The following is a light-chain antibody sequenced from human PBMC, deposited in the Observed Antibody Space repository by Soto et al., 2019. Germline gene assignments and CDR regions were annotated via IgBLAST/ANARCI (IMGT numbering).Light chain of an antibody. V-gene: IGLV2-14*01. CDR3: SSYTSSNNVA. Sequence: QSVLTQPASVSGSPGQSITISCSGPSSDVGGYNFVAWYQQHPGKAPKLMNYEVSNRPSGVSNRFSGSKSGNTASLTISGLKAEDEADYYCSSYTSSNNVAFGGGPKLTVL. J-gene: IGLJ2*01. CDR1: SSDVGGYNF. CDR2: EVS.